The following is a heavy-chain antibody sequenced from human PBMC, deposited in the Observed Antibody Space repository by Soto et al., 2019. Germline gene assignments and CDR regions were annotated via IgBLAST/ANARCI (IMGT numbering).Heavy chain of an antibody. D-gene: IGHD6-25*01. CDR2: INTSGGSP. J-gene: IGHJ6*01. Sequence: ASVKVSCKAFGYTFTIYYIHWVRQAPGQGLEWMGVINTSGGSPTYAQKFQDRVTMTRDTSTSTVYMELSSLRSEDTAVYYCARGGRHSDYYYYYGMDVWGQGTKVTVSS. V-gene: IGHV1-46*01. CDR1: GYTFTIYY. CDR3: ARGGRHSDYYYYYGMDV.